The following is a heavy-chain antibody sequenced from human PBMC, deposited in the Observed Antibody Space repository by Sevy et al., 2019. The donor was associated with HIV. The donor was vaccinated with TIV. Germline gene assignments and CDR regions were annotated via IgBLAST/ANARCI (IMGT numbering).Heavy chain of an antibody. CDR1: GYTFTGYY. CDR2: INPNSGGT. CDR3: ARLLRGMATITGAFDI. D-gene: IGHD5-12*01. V-gene: IGHV1-2*06. Sequence: ASVKVSCKASGYTFTGYYMHWVRQAPGQGLEWMVRINPNSGGTNYAQKFQGRVTMTRDTSISTAYMELSRLRSDDTAVYYCARLLRGMATITGAFDIWGQGTMVTVSS. J-gene: IGHJ3*02.